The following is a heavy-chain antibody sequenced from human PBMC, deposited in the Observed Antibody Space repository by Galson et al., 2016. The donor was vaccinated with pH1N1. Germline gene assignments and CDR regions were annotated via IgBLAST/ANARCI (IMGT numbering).Heavy chain of an antibody. CDR1: GYTLIDHY. D-gene: IGHD5-12*01. CDR3: AREGVATTVDF. Sequence: SVKVSCKASGYTLIDHYIHWVRQAPGQGLEWMGWMNPNTGGTNYAQKFQGRVTMTRDTSISTAYMELTRLRSDDTAVYYWAREGVATTVDFWGQGTQVTVSS. J-gene: IGHJ4*02. V-gene: IGHV1-2*02. CDR2: MNPNTGGT.